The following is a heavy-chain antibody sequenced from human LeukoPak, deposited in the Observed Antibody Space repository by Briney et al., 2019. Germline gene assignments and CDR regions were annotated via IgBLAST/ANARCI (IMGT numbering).Heavy chain of an antibody. V-gene: IGHV1-46*01. CDR2: INPSGGGT. CDR3: ARETDIAAVINYFDY. J-gene: IGHJ4*02. CDR1: GYPFTNYY. Sequence: EASVKVSCKASGYPFTNYYIHWVRQAPGQGLEWMGIINPSGGGTTYAQKFQGRVTMTRDTSTRTVYMELSSLRSDDTAVYHCARETDIAAVINYFDYWGQGTLVTVSS. D-gene: IGHD6-13*01.